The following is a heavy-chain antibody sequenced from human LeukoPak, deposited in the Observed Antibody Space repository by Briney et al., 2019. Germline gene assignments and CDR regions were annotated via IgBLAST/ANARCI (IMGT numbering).Heavy chain of an antibody. V-gene: IGHV3-23*01. CDR2: ISGSGGST. Sequence: GGSLRLSCAASEFTFSSYAMSWVRQAPGKGLEWVSAISGSGGSTYYADSVKGRFTISRDNSKNTLYLQMNSLRAEDTAVYYCAKPRMITFGGVIHYYFDYWGQGTLVTVSS. D-gene: IGHD3-16*02. CDR1: EFTFSSYA. J-gene: IGHJ4*02. CDR3: AKPRMITFGGVIHYYFDY.